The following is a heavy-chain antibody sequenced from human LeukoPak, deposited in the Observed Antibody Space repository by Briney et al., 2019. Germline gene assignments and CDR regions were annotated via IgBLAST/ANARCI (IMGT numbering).Heavy chain of an antibody. D-gene: IGHD6-13*01. Sequence: ASVKVSCKASGYTFTGYYMHWVRPAPGQGLEWMGWINPNSGGTNYAQKFQGRVTMTRDTSISTAYMELSRLRSDDTAVYYCARAKRTAAAAFDYWGQGTLVTVSS. CDR2: INPNSGGT. V-gene: IGHV1-2*02. CDR1: GYTFTGYY. J-gene: IGHJ4*02. CDR3: ARAKRTAAAAFDY.